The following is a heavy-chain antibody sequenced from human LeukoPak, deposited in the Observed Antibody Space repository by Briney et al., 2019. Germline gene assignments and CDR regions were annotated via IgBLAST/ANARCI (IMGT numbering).Heavy chain of an antibody. Sequence: PSQTLSLTCAVSGGSISSGGYSWSWIRQPPGKGLEWIGYVYHSGSTNYNPSLKSRVTISVDTSKNQFSLKLSSVTAADTAVYYCARGPSDIVVVPAARASFLGVWGQGTTVTVSS. CDR2: VYHSGST. J-gene: IGHJ6*02. V-gene: IGHV4-30-2*01. CDR1: GGSISSGGYS. CDR3: ARGPSDIVVVPAARASFLGV. D-gene: IGHD2-2*01.